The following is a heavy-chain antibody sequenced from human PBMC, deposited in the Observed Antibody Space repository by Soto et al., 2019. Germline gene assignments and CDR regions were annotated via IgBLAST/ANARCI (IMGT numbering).Heavy chain of an antibody. CDR1: GGTFSSYA. CDR3: ARVGLSGYFDY. Sequence: SVKVSCKASGGTFSSYAISWVRQAPGQGLEWMGGIIPIFGTANYAQKFQGRVTITANESTSTDYMELSSLRSEDTAVYYCARVGLSGYFDYWGQGTLVTVSS. V-gene: IGHV1-69*13. D-gene: IGHD3-10*01. J-gene: IGHJ4*02. CDR2: IIPIFGTA.